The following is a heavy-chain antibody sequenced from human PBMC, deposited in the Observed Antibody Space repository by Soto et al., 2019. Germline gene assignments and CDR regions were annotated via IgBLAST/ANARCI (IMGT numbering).Heavy chain of an antibody. V-gene: IGHV3-30*03. CDR3: ARAGSTICQPSSCHYYGMDV. CDR1: GFNFNNYN. D-gene: IGHD2-2*01. CDR2: VSYEGNNK. J-gene: IGHJ6*02. Sequence: VQLVESGGGVVQPGRSLRLSCAASGFNFNNYNLHWVRQAPGKGLEWVAVVSYEGNNKYYGDSVKGRFTISKDESKPTVYLQMTKLRSEDTAKYYCARAGSTICQPSSCHYYGMDVWGLGTTVTVSS.